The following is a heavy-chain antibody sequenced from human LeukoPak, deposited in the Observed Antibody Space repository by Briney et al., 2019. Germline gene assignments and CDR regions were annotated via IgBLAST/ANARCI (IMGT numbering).Heavy chain of an antibody. D-gene: IGHD3-22*01. J-gene: IGHJ3*02. CDR2: INHSGST. Sequence: SETLSLTCAVYGGSFSGYYWSWIRQPPGKGLEWIGEINHSGSTNYIPSLESRVTPSVDTSKNQFSLNLNSVTAADTAVYYCARHRKRSGGYFGSGHDGFDIWGQGTMVTVSS. CDR1: GGSFSGYY. V-gene: IGHV4-34*01. CDR3: ARHRKRSGGYFGSGHDGFDI.